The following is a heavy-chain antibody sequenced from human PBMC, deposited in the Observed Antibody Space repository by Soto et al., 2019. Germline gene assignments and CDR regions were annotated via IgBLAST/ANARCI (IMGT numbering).Heavy chain of an antibody. J-gene: IGHJ5*02. CDR2: ISHSGIT. Sequence: ETLSLTCAVSGGSITSANWWTWVRQPPGGGLEWIGEISHSGITNYKASLKSRVTMSVDKTKNDVSLKLTSVTAADTAVYYCARVLRGWFDPWGQGTPVTVSS. CDR3: ARVLRGWFDP. CDR1: GGSITSANW. V-gene: IGHV4-4*02.